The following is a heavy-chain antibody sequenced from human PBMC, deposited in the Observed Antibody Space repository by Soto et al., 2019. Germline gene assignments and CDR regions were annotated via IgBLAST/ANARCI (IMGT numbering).Heavy chain of an antibody. CDR3: AKERFAGDRIVVVTATDY. CDR2: ISGSGGST. V-gene: IGHV3-23*01. Sequence: EVQLLESGGGLVQPGGSLRLSCAASGFTFSSYAMSWVRQAPGKGLEWVSAISGSGGSTYYADSVKGRFTISRDNSKNTLYLQINSLRAEDTAVYYCAKERFAGDRIVVVTATDYWGQGTLVTVSS. CDR1: GFTFSSYA. J-gene: IGHJ4*02. D-gene: IGHD2-21*02.